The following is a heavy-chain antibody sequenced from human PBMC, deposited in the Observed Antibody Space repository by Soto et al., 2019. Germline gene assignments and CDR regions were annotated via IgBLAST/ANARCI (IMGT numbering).Heavy chain of an antibody. CDR3: TADPHYYSGGLGF. CDR2: STNKAYGGTT. D-gene: IGHD2-15*01. Sequence: EESGGGLVKPGGSLRVSCAASGFSLSDAWMNWVRQVPGKGPEWVGRSTNKAYGGTTDYAPPAKGRFTISRDDSENTLYLQMNSLKAEDTATYYCTADPHYYSGGLGFWGRGTLVTVSS. CDR1: GFSLSDAW. V-gene: IGHV3-15*07. J-gene: IGHJ4*02.